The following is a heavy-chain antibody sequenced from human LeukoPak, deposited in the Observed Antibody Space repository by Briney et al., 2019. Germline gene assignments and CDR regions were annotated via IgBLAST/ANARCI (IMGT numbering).Heavy chain of an antibody. CDR1: GGSISSDY. CDR3: GRGVAAIDY. Sequence: PSETLFLTCTVSGGSISSDYWGWIRRPPGKGLEWIGYFYYSGSINYNASLKSRVALSDDTSKNQFSPKLSSVSPADTVVEYCGRGVAAIDYWGQGTLVTVSS. J-gene: IGHJ4*02. CDR2: FYYSGSI. D-gene: IGHD1-26*01. V-gene: IGHV4-59*01.